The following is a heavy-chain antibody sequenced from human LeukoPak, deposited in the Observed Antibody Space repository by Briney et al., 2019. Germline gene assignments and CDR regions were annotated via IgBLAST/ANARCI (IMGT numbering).Heavy chain of an antibody. CDR3: ARGYYYGSSGYYIDY. CDR1: GGSISSSSYY. Sequence: SETLSLTCTVSGGSISSSSYYWGWIRQPPGKGLEWIGSIYYSGSTNYSPSLKSRVTISVDTSKNQFSLKLSSVTAADTAVYYCARGYYYGSSGYYIDYWGQGTLVTVSS. J-gene: IGHJ4*02. V-gene: IGHV4-39*07. CDR2: IYYSGST. D-gene: IGHD3-22*01.